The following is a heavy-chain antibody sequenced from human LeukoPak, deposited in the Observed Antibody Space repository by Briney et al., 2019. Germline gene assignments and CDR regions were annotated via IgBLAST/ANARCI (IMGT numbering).Heavy chain of an antibody. V-gene: IGHV3-23*01. CDR3: AKHSTEQWLNWFDP. CDR2: ISDSGSST. CDR1: GFTFSSYA. Sequence: GGSLRLSCAASGFTFSSYAMSWVRQAPGKGLEWVSLISDSGSSTYYADSVKGRFTISRDNSKNTLYLQMNSLRAEDTAVYYCAKHSTEQWLNWFDPWSQGTLVTVSS. J-gene: IGHJ5*02. D-gene: IGHD6-19*01.